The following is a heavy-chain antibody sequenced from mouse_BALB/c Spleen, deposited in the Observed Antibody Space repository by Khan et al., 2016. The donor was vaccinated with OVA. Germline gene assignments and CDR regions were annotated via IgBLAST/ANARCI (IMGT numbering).Heavy chain of an antibody. D-gene: IGHD1-1*01. CDR2: IGPGSSNT. CDR3: ARENYYGRSCDAMDY. V-gene: IGHV1S41*01. CDR1: GYTFTSYW. Sequence: DLVKPGTSVKLSCKASGYTFTSYWINWIKQRPGQGLEWIGRIGPGSSNTYYNEMFKGKAALTVDTSSSTAYIQLSSLSSEDSAVYFCARENYYGRSCDAMDYWGQGTSVTVSS. J-gene: IGHJ4*01.